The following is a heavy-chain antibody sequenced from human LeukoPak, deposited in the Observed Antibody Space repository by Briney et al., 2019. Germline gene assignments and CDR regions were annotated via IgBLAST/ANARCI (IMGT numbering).Heavy chain of an antibody. D-gene: IGHD2-21*02. Sequence: GGPLRLSCAASGFTFSSYAMSWVRQAPGKGLEWVSAISGSGGSTYYADSVKGRFTISRDNSKNTLYLQMNSLRAEDTAVYYCAKDAPLAYCGGDCYFFDYWGQGTLVTVSS. CDR3: AKDAPLAYCGGDCYFFDY. CDR1: GFTFSSYA. CDR2: ISGSGGST. J-gene: IGHJ4*02. V-gene: IGHV3-23*01.